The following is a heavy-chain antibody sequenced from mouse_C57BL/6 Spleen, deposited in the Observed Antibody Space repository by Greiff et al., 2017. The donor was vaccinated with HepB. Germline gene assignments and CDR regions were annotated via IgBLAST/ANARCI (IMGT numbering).Heavy chain of an antibody. V-gene: IGHV1-82*01. Sequence: VQLQQSGPELVKPGASVKISCKASGYAFSSSWMNWVKQRPGKGLEWIGRIYPGDGDTNYNGKFKGKATLTADKSSSTAYMQLSSLTSEDSAVYFCARSSYDNSYWGQGTLVTVS. CDR2: IYPGDGDT. CDR1: GYAFSSSW. CDR3: ARSSYDNSY. J-gene: IGHJ3*01. D-gene: IGHD2-10*01.